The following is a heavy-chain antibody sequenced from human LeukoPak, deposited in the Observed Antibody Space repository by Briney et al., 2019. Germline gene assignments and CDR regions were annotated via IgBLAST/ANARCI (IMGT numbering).Heavy chain of an antibody. CDR3: AKSISTSSSWYYYYYYYMDV. V-gene: IGHV3-23*01. D-gene: IGHD6-13*01. J-gene: IGHJ6*03. Sequence: GSLILSFAASGFPFSSYGMSWVRPAPGKGLGRVSAIICSGGSTYYADSVKGRFTISRDNSKNTLYLQMNSLRAEDTAVYYCAKSISTSSSWYYYYYYYMDVWGKGTTVTISS. CDR1: GFPFSSYG. CDR2: IICSGGST.